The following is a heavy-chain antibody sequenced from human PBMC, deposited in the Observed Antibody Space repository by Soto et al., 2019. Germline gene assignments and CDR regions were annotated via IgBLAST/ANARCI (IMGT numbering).Heavy chain of an antibody. D-gene: IGHD3-22*01. V-gene: IGHV4-59*01. CDR1: GGSISSYY. Sequence: SETLSLTCTVSGGSISSYYWSWIRQPPGKGLEWIGYIYYSGSTNYNPSLKSRVTISVDTSKNQFSLKLSSVTAADTAVYYCARVPASDDSSGYYRQELYYFDYWGQGTLVTVSS. CDR2: IYYSGST. CDR3: ARVPASDDSSGYYRQELYYFDY. J-gene: IGHJ4*02.